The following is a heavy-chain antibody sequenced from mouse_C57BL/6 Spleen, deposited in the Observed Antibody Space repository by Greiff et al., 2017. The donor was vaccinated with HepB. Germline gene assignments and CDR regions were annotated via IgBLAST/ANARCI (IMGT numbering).Heavy chain of an antibody. Sequence: VQLQQSGPELVKPGASVKIPCKASGYTFTDYNMDWVKQSHGKSLEWIGDINPNNGGTIYNQKFKGKATLTVDKSSSTAYRELRSLTSEDTAVYYCAREGYYSNYEGFAYWGQGTLVTVSA. V-gene: IGHV1-18*01. CDR2: INPNNGGT. CDR1: GYTFTDYN. CDR3: AREGYYSNYEGFAY. D-gene: IGHD2-5*01. J-gene: IGHJ3*01.